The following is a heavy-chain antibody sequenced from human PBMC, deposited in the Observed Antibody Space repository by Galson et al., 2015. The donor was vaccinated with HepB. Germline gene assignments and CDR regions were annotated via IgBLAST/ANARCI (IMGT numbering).Heavy chain of an antibody. CDR3: AKNPPGGDYYYQGMDV. D-gene: IGHD3-16*01. J-gene: IGHJ6*02. V-gene: IGHV4-39*07. CDR1: GGSIRNSDYF. Sequence: CSVSGGSIRNSDYFWAWIRQPPGGGLEWIGSIYSGNTYYNPSLKGRVNISADTSKSQISLKLTSVTAADTAIYYCAKNPPGGDYYYQGMDVWGQGTTVTVSS. CDR2: IYSGNT.